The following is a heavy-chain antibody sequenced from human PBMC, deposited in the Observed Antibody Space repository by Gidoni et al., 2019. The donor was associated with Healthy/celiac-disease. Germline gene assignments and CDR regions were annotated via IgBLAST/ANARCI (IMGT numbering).Heavy chain of an antibody. CDR1: GFTFSRYA. CDR3: AKDYGDTKYYFDY. Sequence: EVQLLESGGGLVQPGGSLRLSCAASGFTFSRYAMSWVRQAPGKGLEGVSAISGSGGSTYYADSVKGRFTISRDNSKNTLYLQMNSLRAEDTAVDYCAKDYGDTKYYFDYWGQGTLVTVSS. V-gene: IGHV3-23*01. D-gene: IGHD7-27*01. J-gene: IGHJ4*02. CDR2: ISGSGGST.